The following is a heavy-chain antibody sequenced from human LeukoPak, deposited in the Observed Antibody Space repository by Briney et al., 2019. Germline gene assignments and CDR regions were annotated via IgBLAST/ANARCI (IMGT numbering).Heavy chain of an antibody. Sequence: SETLSLTCSVSGYSISSGNYWSWIRQPPGKGLEWIGYMYYRGNTNYNPSLKSRVTISVDTSKNQFSLKLSSVTAADTAVYYCATGVHGIAAAGDYYFDYWGQGTLVTVSS. CDR1: GYSISSGNY. D-gene: IGHD6-13*01. V-gene: IGHV4-61*01. CDR3: ATGVHGIAAAGDYYFDY. CDR2: MYYRGNT. J-gene: IGHJ4*02.